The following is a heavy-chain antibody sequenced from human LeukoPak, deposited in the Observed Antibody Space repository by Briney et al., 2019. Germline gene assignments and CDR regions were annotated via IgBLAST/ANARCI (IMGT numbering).Heavy chain of an antibody. CDR3: ARVHIYGRFLEWDLSWFDP. Sequence: ASVKVSCKASGYTFTGYYMHWVRQAPGQGLEWMGWINPNSGGTNYAQKFQGWVTMTRDTSISTAYMELSRLRSDDTAVYYCARVHIYGRFLEWDLSWFDPWGQGTLVTVSS. D-gene: IGHD3-3*01. J-gene: IGHJ5*02. CDR1: GYTFTGYY. V-gene: IGHV1-2*04. CDR2: INPNSGGT.